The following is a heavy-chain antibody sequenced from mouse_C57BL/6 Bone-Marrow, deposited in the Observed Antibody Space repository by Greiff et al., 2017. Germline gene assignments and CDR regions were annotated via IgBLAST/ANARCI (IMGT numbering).Heavy chain of an antibody. CDR3: ARGGICTTVVAVNWYFDV. J-gene: IGHJ1*03. CDR2: INPNNGGT. CDR1: GYTFTDYY. Sequence: EVQLQQSGPELVKPGASVKISCKASGYTFTDYYMNWVKQSHGKSLEWIGDINPNNGGTSYNQKFKGKATLTVDKSSSTAYMELRSLTSEDSAVYYCARGGICTTVVAVNWYFDVWGTGTTVTVSS. V-gene: IGHV1-26*01. D-gene: IGHD1-1*01.